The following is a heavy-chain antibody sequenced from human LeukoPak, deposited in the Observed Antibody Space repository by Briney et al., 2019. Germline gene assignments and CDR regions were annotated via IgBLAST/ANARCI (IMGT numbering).Heavy chain of an antibody. D-gene: IGHD3-16*01. CDR2: IKDDGSHT. J-gene: IGHJ4*02. CDR3: ARASGIITCIDE. CDR1: GFTCSSHW. Sequence: GGSLRMSCVACGFTCSSHWMHWVGQAPAKGLVWVSRIKDDGSHTNYAESVKGRFTISRDNAKNTLSMQTNSLRAEDTAVYYCARASGIITCIDEWGQGTLVTV. V-gene: IGHV3-74*01.